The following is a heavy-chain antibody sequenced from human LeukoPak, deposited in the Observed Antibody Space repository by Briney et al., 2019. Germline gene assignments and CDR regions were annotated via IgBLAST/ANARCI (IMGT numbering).Heavy chain of an antibody. J-gene: IGHJ4*02. CDR2: ISGSGGTT. D-gene: IGHD6-19*01. Sequence: GGPLRLSCAASGFTVSSNYMNWVRQAPGKGLEWVSTISGSGGTTYYADSVKGRFTISRDNSKNTLYLQMSSLRAEDTAVYYCAKGGGAVAVNYWGQGTLVTVSS. V-gene: IGHV3-23*01. CDR1: GFTVSSNY. CDR3: AKGGGAVAVNY.